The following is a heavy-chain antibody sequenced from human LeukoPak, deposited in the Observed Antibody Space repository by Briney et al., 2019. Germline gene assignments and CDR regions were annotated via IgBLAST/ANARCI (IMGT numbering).Heavy chain of an antibody. CDR3: ARGVHRGYSSGWYSWPSIY. J-gene: IGHJ4*02. CDR2: INPNSGGT. V-gene: IGHV1-2*02. D-gene: IGHD6-19*01. CDR1: GYTFTGYY. Sequence: ASVKVSCKASGYTFTGYYMHWVRQAPGQGLEWMGWINPNSGGTNYAQKFQGRVTMTRDTSISTAYMELSRLRSDDTAVYYCARGVHRGYSSGWYSWPSIYWGQGTLVTVSS.